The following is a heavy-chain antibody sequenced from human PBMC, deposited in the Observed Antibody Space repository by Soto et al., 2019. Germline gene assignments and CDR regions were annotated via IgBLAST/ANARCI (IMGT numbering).Heavy chain of an antibody. CDR3: ARGEYAFFYYGLDV. Sequence: SETLSLTCTVSPGSLTSSYWSCIRRPPGKVLEWIAYIYDTGISGYTPSTSYNPSLKSRVTMSVDTSKSQFSLKLTSVTAADTAVYYCARGEYAFFYYGLDVWGQGITVTVSS. CDR1: PGSLTSSY. J-gene: IGHJ6*02. CDR2: IYDTGISGYTPST. V-gene: IGHV4-59*01.